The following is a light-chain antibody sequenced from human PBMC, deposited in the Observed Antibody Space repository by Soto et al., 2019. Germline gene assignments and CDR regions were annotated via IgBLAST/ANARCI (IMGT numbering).Light chain of an antibody. Sequence: EIVLTQSPGTLSLSPGERATLSCRASQSVSSSYLAWYQQKPGQAPRLLIYGASSRATGIPDRFSGSGSGTDFTLTISRLEPEDFAVYYCQQYGSSPCTFGQGTKVAIK. CDR1: QSVSSSY. J-gene: IGKJ1*01. CDR3: QQYGSSPCT. CDR2: GAS. V-gene: IGKV3-20*01.